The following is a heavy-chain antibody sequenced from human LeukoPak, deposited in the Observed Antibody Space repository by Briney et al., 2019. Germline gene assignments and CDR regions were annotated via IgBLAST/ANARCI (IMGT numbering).Heavy chain of an antibody. CDR2: MSYDGSNK. V-gene: IGHV3-30*03. Sequence: GRSLRLSCAASGFSFDSYGMHWVRQAPGKGLEWVAVMSYDGSNKYYADSVKGRFTISRDNSKNTLYLQMNSLRAEDTAVYYCARDTVDSSGHDVWGQGTTVTVSS. D-gene: IGHD6-19*01. CDR1: GFSFDSYG. CDR3: ARDTVDSSGHDV. J-gene: IGHJ6*02.